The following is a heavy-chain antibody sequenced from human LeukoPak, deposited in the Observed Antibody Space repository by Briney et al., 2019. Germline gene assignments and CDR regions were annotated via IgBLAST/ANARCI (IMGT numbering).Heavy chain of an antibody. CDR2: ISGSGGST. V-gene: IGHV3-23*01. CDR1: GFTFSSYA. CDR3: AKDRFLSGYDPYWFDP. D-gene: IGHD3-22*01. Sequence: PGGSLRLSCAASGFTFSSYAMSWVRQAPGKGLEWVSAISGSGGSTYYADSVKGRFTISRDNSKNTLYLQMNSLRAEDTAVYYCAKDRFLSGYDPYWFDPWGQGTLVTVSS. J-gene: IGHJ5*02.